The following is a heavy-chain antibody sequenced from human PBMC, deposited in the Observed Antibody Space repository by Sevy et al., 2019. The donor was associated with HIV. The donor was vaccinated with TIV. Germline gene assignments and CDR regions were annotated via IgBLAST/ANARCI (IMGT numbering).Heavy chain of an antibody. CDR2: ISGSSGTI. CDR1: GFSFSQYS. D-gene: IGHD2-8*01. CDR3: XXXXXXXXANYCDF. V-gene: IGHV3-48*02. J-gene: IGHJ4*02. Sequence: GGSLRLSCAASGFSFSQYSMNWVRQAPGKGLEWLSYISGSSGTIYYAGSVKGRFTISRDNAKNSVYLQMNSLRDEDXXXXXXXXXXXXXXANYCDFWGQGALVTVSS.